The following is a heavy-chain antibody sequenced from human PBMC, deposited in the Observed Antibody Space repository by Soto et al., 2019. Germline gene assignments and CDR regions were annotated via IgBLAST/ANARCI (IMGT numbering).Heavy chain of an antibody. V-gene: IGHV3-53*01. J-gene: IGHJ4*02. Sequence: EVQLVESGGGLTQPGGSLRLSCVVSGFIVSSSHMIWVRQAPGKGLEGVSILYNHGKTNYVDSVKGRFIITRDNSKNTVYLQMNSLGVEDTAVYYCVRLTEAERHWGQGSLVTVSS. D-gene: IGHD1-1*01. CDR3: VRLTEAERH. CDR2: LYNHGKT. CDR1: GFIVSSSH.